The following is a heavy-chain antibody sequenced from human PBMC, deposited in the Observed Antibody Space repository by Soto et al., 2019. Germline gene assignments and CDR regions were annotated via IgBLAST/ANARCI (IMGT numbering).Heavy chain of an antibody. J-gene: IGHJ3*02. CDR2: INAGNGNT. Sequence: ASVKVSCKASGYTFTSYSMHWVRQAPGQRLEWMGWINAGNGNTKYSQKFQGRVTITRDTSASTAYMELSSLRSEDTAVYYCGTSPTFGGFDIWGQGTMVTVSS. D-gene: IGHD3-16*01. CDR3: GTSPTFGGFDI. V-gene: IGHV1-3*01. CDR1: GYTFTSYS.